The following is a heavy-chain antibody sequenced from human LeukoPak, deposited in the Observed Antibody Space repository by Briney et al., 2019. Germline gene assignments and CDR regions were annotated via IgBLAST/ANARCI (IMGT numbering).Heavy chain of an antibody. V-gene: IGHV4-59*01. D-gene: IGHD6-19*01. J-gene: IGHJ4*02. CDR2: ISYSGST. CDR1: GGSISGYY. CDR3: ARDGRAGSLFAY. Sequence: SETLTLTCTVSGGSISGYYWSWIRQPPGKGLEWVGYISYSGSTNYNPSLKSRVTISVDTSKNQFSLKLSSVTAADTAIYYCARDGRAGSLFAYWGQGTLVTVSS.